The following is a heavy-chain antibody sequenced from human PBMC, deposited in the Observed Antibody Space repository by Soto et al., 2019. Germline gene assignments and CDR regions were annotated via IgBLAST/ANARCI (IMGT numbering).Heavy chain of an antibody. CDR2: MSGSGGST. CDR1: GFTISSHA. D-gene: IGHD4-17*01. J-gene: IGHJ6*03. Sequence: EVQVLESGGGLVQPGGSLRLSCAASGFTISSHAMSWVRQAPGKGLEWVSAMSGSGGSTYYADSVKVRFTITRDEAKNTLYLQMNSLRAEDTAVYHCAKGPTGSVTYMDVWGKGTTVTVSS. CDR3: AKGPTGSVTYMDV. V-gene: IGHV3-23*01.